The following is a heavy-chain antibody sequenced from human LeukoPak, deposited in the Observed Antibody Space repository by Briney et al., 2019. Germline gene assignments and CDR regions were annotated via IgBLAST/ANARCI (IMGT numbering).Heavy chain of an antibody. J-gene: IGHJ4*02. D-gene: IGHD4-23*01. CDR3: ARDTAVAL. CDR1: GGSISSGGYY. Sequence: SETLSLTCTVSGGSISSGGYYWSWIRQHPGKGLEWIGNIYYSGSTNYNPSLKSRVTISVDTSKNQFSLKLSSVTAADTAMYYCARDTAVALWGQGTLVTVSS. V-gene: IGHV4-61*08. CDR2: IYYSGST.